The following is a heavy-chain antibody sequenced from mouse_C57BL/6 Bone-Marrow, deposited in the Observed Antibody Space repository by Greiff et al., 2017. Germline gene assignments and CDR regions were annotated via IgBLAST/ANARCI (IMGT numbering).Heavy chain of an antibody. D-gene: IGHD2-2*01. CDR3: PYGYDIAY. V-gene: IGHV14-3*01. CDR1: GFNIKNTY. J-gene: IGHJ3*01. CDR2: IDPANGNT. Sequence: VQLQQSVAELVRPGASVKLSCTASGFNIKNTYMHWVKQRPEQGLAWIGRIDPANGNTKYAPKFPGKDTIPADTASNTAYLQLSSLTSEDTAIYYFPYGYDIAYWGQGALVTVSA.